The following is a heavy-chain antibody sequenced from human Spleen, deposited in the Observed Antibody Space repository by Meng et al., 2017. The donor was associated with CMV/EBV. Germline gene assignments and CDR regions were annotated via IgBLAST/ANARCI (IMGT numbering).Heavy chain of an antibody. CDR3: ASLNVDIVATDY. V-gene: IGHV3-21*01. J-gene: IGHJ4*02. D-gene: IGHD5-12*01. CDR1: GFTFSSYS. CDR2: ISSSSSYI. Sequence: GESLKISCAASGFTFSSYSMNWVRQAPGKGLEWVSSISSSSSYIYYADSVKGRFTISRDNAKNSLYLQMNSLRAEDTAVYYCASLNVDIVATDYWGQGTLVTVS.